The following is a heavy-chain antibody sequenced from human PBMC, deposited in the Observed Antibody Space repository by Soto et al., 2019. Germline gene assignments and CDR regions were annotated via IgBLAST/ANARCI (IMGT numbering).Heavy chain of an antibody. CDR3: ARDRRYYDSSGYPQGYYFDY. V-gene: IGHV4-31*03. J-gene: IGHJ4*02. CDR2: IYYSGST. CDR1: GGSISSGGYY. Sequence: QVQLQESGPGLVKPSQTLSLTCTVSGGSISSGGYYWSWIRQHPGKGLEWIGYIYYSGSTYYNPSLKSRVNLSVDTSKNQFSLKLSSVTAADTAVYYCARDRRYYDSSGYPQGYYFDYWGQGTLVTVCS. D-gene: IGHD3-22*01.